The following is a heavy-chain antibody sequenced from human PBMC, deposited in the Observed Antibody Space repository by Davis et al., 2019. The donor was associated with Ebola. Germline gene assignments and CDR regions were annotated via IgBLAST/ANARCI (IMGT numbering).Heavy chain of an antibody. D-gene: IGHD1-26*01. Sequence: ASVKVSCKASGYTFTGYYMHWVRQAPGQGLEWMGWINPNSGGTNYAQKFQGRVTMTRDTSTSTVYMELSSLRSEDTAVYYCARERGNFYYYGMDLWGQGTTVTVSS. CDR3: ARERGNFYYYGMDL. J-gene: IGHJ6*02. CDR2: INPNSGGT. CDR1: GYTFTGYY. V-gene: IGHV1-2*02.